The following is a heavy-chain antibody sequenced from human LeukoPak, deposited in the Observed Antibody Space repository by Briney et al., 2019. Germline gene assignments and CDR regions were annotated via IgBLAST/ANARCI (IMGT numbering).Heavy chain of an antibody. CDR3: AKTTSYYGDYVRYYYGMDV. CDR2: ISGSGGST. V-gene: IGHV3-23*01. Sequence: GGSLRLSCAASGFTFSSYAMSWVRQAPGKGLEWVSAISGSGGSTYYADSVKGRFTISRDNSKNTLYLQMNSLRAEDTAVHYCAKTTSYYGDYVRYYYGMDVWGQGTTVTVSS. D-gene: IGHD4-17*01. CDR1: GFTFSSYA. J-gene: IGHJ6*02.